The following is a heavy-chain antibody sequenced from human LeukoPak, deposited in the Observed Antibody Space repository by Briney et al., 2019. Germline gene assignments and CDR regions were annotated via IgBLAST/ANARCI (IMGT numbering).Heavy chain of an antibody. V-gene: IGHV3-49*03. D-gene: IGHD4-23*01. Sequence: GGSLRLSCTASGFTFGDYAMSWFRQAPGKGLEWVGFIRSKAYGGTTEYAASVKGRFTISRDDSKSIAYLQMNSLKTEDTAVYYCTRFGLRTVVTRSFDYWGQGTLVTVSS. CDR2: IRSKAYGGTT. J-gene: IGHJ4*02. CDR1: GFTFGDYA. CDR3: TRFGLRTVVTRSFDY.